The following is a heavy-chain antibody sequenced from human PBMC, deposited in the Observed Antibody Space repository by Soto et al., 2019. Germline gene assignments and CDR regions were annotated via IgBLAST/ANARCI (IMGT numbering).Heavy chain of an antibody. D-gene: IGHD3-10*01. CDR3: ARDPPYYYGSGSYSFDY. Sequence: EVQLVESGGGLVQPGGSLRLSCAASGFTFSSYWMHWVRQAPGKGLVWVSRINSDGSSTSYADSVKGRFTISRDNAKNTLYLQMNSLRAEDTAVYYCARDPPYYYGSGSYSFDYWGQGTLVTVSS. J-gene: IGHJ4*02. CDR1: GFTFSSYW. CDR2: INSDGSST. V-gene: IGHV3-74*01.